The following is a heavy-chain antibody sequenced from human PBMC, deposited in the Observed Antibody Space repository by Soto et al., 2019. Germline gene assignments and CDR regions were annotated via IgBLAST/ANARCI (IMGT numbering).Heavy chain of an antibody. CDR3: AREGGRYCSGGSYQVDY. V-gene: IGHV4-4*08. J-gene: IGHJ4*02. Sequence: SETLSLTCTVSGASIINYYWAWIRQSPGGGLESIGYVSNTATTTYNPSLKNRVTISVDASKNQFSLKLSSVTAADTAVYYCAREGGRYCSGGSYQVDYWGQGTLVTVSS. CDR1: GASIINYY. D-gene: IGHD2-15*01. CDR2: VSNTATT.